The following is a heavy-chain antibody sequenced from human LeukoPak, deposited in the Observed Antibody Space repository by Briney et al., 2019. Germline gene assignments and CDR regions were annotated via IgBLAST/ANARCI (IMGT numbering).Heavy chain of an antibody. V-gene: IGHV4-4*07. CDR2: IFTSGHT. J-gene: IGHJ4*02. Sequence: SETLSLTCTVSGGSMSSYYWSWIRQPAGKGLECVRRIFTSGHTNYNPSLNSRVTMSVDTSKNQFSLKLSSVTAADTAVYHCARSYDVSGYSVGFDYWGQGILVTV. D-gene: IGHD3-22*01. CDR1: GGSMSSYY. CDR3: ARSYDVSGYSVGFDY.